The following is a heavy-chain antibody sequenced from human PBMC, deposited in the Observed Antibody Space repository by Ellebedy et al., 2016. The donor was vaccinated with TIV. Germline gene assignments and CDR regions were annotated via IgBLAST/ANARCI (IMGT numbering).Heavy chain of an antibody. CDR1: GFTLSNYA. D-gene: IGHD4-23*01. V-gene: IGHV3-23*01. J-gene: IGHJ3*01. CDR2: ITESGGNT. CDR3: ARDPVGVGPAFDV. Sequence: PGGSLRLSCAASGFTLSNYAMSWVRQAPGKGLEWVSSITESGGNTYYADSVKGRFTISRDNSKDTLFLQMNSLRAEDTAIYFCARDPVGVGPAFDVWGQGTMVTVSS.